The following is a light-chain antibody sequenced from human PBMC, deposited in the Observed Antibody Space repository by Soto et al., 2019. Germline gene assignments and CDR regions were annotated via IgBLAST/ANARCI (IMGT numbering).Light chain of an antibody. V-gene: IGLV2-11*01. Sequence: QSVLTQPPSVSGSPGQSVTISCTGTSSDVGGYNYVSWYQQHPGKAPKLMIYDVSKRPSGVPDRFSGSKSGNTASRTISGLQAEDEADYYCCSYAGNYILVFGGGTKLTVL. CDR1: SSDVGGYNY. CDR2: DVS. J-gene: IGLJ2*01. CDR3: CSYAGNYILV.